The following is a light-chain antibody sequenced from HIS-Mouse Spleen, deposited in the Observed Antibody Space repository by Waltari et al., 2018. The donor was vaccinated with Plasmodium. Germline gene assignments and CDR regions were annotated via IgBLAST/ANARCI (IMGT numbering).Light chain of an antibody. CDR3: CSYAGSSTFVV. J-gene: IGLJ2*01. CDR1: SSYVGSYNL. V-gene: IGLV2-23*03. CDR2: EGS. Sequence: QSALTPPASVSGSPGPSITISCTGTSSYVGSYNLFSWYQQHPGKAPKLMIYEGSKRPSGVSNRFSGSKSGNTASLTISGLQAEDEADYYCCSYAGSSTFVVFGGGTKLTVL.